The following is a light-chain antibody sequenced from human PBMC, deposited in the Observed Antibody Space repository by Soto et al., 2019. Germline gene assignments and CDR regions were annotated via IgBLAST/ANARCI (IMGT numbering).Light chain of an antibody. CDR1: ISDVGDYRY. J-gene: IGLJ1*01. CDR3: TSYTGSTTLGV. V-gene: IGLV2-14*01. CDR2: EVN. Sequence: QSALTQPASVSGSPGQSITISCTGTISDVGDYRYVSWYQHHPGKAPKLMIYEVNSRPSGVSDRFSGSKSGNTASLTISGLQAEDEADYYCTSYTGSTTLGVFGTGTKVTVL.